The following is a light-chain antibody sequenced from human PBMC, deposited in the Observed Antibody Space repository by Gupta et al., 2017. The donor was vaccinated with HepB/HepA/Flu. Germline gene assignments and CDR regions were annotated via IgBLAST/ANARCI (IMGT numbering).Light chain of an antibody. Sequence: EIVLTQSPGTLSLSPGERATLSCRASESVGIAYLAWYQQKPGQAPRLLIYAASTRASGIPDRFSGSGSGTDFTLTISRLEPEDFAVYYCQQDDTSPYTFGQGTRLEIK. CDR3: QQDDTSPYT. CDR2: AAS. CDR1: ESVGIAY. J-gene: IGKJ5*01. V-gene: IGKV3-20*01.